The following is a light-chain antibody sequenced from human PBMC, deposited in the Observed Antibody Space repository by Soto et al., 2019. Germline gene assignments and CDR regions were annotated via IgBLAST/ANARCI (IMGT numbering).Light chain of an antibody. CDR1: SSNIGSTYD. CDR2: GNT. V-gene: IGLV1-40*01. J-gene: IGLJ1*01. CDR3: QSYDDSLSGHYV. Sequence: QSVLTQPPSVSGAPGQRVTISCTGSSSNIGSTYDVQWYQQLPGTAPKLLIHGNTNRPSGVPDRFSGSKSGTSASLAITGLQADDEADYYCQSYDDSLSGHYVFGTGTKVTVL.